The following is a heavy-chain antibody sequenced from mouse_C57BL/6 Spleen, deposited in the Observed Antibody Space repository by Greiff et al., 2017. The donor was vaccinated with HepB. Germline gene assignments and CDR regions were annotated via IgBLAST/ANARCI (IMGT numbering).Heavy chain of an antibody. CDR1: GFNIKDDY. CDR3: TKWTTVVANWYFDV. Sequence: EVQVVESGAELVRPGASVKLSCTASGFNIKDDYMHWVKQRPEQGLEWIGWIDPENGDTEYASKFQGKATITADTSSNTAYLQLSSLTSEDTAVYYCTKWTTVVANWYFDVWGTGTTVTVSS. J-gene: IGHJ1*03. D-gene: IGHD1-1*01. CDR2: IDPENGDT. V-gene: IGHV14-4*01.